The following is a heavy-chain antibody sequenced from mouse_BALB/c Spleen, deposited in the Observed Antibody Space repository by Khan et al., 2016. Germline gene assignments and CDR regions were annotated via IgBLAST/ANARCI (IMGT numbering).Heavy chain of an antibody. J-gene: IGHJ3*01. V-gene: IGHV9-3*02. Sequence: QIQLVQSGPELKKPGETVKISCKASGYTFTNYGMNWVKQAPGKGLKWMGWINTNTGEPTYAEEFKGRFAFSLETSASTAYLQINNLTTEDTATYCGAEDYSGSNWFAYWGQGTLVTVSA. D-gene: IGHD1-1*01. CDR1: GYTFTNYG. CDR3: AEDYSGSNWFAY. CDR2: INTNTGEP.